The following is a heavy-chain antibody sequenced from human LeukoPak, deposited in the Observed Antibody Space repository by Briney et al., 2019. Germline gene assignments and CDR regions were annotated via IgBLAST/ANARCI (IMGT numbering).Heavy chain of an antibody. Sequence: GGSVSLSCAASGFTFSSYAMSCPRQAPEKGLEWFSALRRSGRSTYYADSVKGRFTSSRDNSKNTLYMQMNSLRAEETAVYYRPKTAYDILTGYFPAGDYYYYGMDVWGQGTTVTVSS. V-gene: IGHV3-23*01. J-gene: IGHJ6*02. CDR1: GFTFSSYA. CDR3: PKTAYDILTGYFPAGDYYYYGMDV. CDR2: LRRSGRST. D-gene: IGHD3-9*01.